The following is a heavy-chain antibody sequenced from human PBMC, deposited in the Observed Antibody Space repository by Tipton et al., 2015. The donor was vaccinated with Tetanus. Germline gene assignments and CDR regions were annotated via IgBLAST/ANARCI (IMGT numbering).Heavy chain of an antibody. CDR3: ARGLRVWQQLVKFDY. CDR1: GYTFTSYD. Sequence: QLVQSGAEVKKPGASVKVSCKASGYTFTSYDINWVRQATRQGLEWIGWMNPNSGNTGYAQKFQGRVTMTRNTSISTAYMELSSLRSEDTAVYYCARGLRVWQQLVKFDYWGQGTLVTVSS. D-gene: IGHD6-13*01. J-gene: IGHJ4*02. CDR2: MNPNSGNT. V-gene: IGHV1-8*01.